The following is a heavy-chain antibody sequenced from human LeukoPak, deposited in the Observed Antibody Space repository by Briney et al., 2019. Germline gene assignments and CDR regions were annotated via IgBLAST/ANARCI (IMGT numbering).Heavy chain of an antibody. V-gene: IGHV3-33*01. CDR2: IWYDGSNK. CDR3: ARDVSGGGVGNADY. D-gene: IGHD3-16*01. CDR1: GFTFSSSG. J-gene: IGHJ4*02. Sequence: GGSLRLSCAASGFTFSSSGMHWVRQAAGKGLEWVAVIWYDGSNKYYADSVKGRFTISRDNSKNTLSLQMNSLRAEDTAVYYCARDVSGGGVGNADYWGQGTLVTVSS.